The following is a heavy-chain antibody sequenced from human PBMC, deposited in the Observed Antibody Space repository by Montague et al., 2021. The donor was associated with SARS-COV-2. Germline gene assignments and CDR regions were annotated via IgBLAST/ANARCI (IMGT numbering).Heavy chain of an antibody. CDR1: GGSISSNNYY. Sequence: SETLSLTCTVSGGSISSNNYYWDWIRQPPGKGLEWIGSIYDSGSTYYXXXLKSRVTISVDTSKNHFSLKLNSVTAADTAVYYCARRGRKLLPVSTTIGGFDFWGQGTMVTVSS. CDR2: IYDSGST. D-gene: IGHD1-26*01. CDR3: ARRGRKLLPVSTTIGGFDF. J-gene: IGHJ3*01. V-gene: IGHV4-39*02.